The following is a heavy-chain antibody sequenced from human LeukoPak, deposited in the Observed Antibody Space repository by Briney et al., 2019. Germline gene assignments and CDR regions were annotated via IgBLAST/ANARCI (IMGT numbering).Heavy chain of an antibody. D-gene: IGHD3-3*01. V-gene: IGHV4-39*01. CDR2: IYYSGST. Sequence: SETLSLTCSVSGGSISSNSYYWGWIRQPPGKGLEWIGSIYYSGSTYYNPSLKSLVIMSVDTSKNQFSLKLSSVTAADTALYYCARHNYYNFWNALNWFDPWGQGTPVTVSS. CDR3: ARHNYYNFWNALNWFDP. J-gene: IGHJ5*02. CDR1: GGSISSNSYY.